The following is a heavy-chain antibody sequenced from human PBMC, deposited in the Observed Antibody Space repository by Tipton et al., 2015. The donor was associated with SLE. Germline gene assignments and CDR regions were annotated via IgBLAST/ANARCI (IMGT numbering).Heavy chain of an antibody. Sequence: GSLRLSCAASGFTFSSYSMNWVRQAPGKGLEWVSSISSSSSYIYYADSVKGRFTISRDNAKNSLYLQMSSLRAEDTAVYYCARGPFAYDAFDIWGQGTMVTISS. V-gene: IGHV3-21*01. J-gene: IGHJ3*02. CDR1: GFTFSSYS. CDR2: ISSSSSYI. CDR3: ARGPFAYDAFDI.